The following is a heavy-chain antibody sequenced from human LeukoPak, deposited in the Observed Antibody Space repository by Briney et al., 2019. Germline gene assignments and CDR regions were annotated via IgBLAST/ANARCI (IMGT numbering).Heavy chain of an antibody. V-gene: IGHV3-23*01. J-gene: IGHJ6*02. Sequence: PGGSLRLSCAASGFTFSSYGMSWVRQAPGKGLEWVSAISGSGGSTYYADSVKGRFTISRDNSKNTLYLQMDSLRAEDTAVYYCARGPYYYDGSAYDYYGMDVWAQGTTVTVSS. CDR1: GFTFSSYG. CDR2: ISGSGGST. D-gene: IGHD3-22*01. CDR3: ARGPYYYDGSAYDYYGMDV.